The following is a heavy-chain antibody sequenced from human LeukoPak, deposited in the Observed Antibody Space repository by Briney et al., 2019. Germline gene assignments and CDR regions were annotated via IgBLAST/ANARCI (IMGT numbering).Heavy chain of an antibody. J-gene: IGHJ5*02. CDR2: IYHSGST. D-gene: IGHD3-22*01. V-gene: IGHV4-38-2*02. CDR3: ARFSRGYTINWFDP. Sequence: SETLSLTCTVSGSSISSGYYWGWIRQPPGKGLEWIGNIYHSGSTYYNPSLKSRVTISVDTSKNQFSLKLSSVTAADTAVYYCARFSRGYTINWFDPWGQGTLVTVSS. CDR1: GSSISSGYY.